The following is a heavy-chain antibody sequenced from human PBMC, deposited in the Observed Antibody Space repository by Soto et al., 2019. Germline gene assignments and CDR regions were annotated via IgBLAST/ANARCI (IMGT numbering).Heavy chain of an antibody. D-gene: IGHD3-3*01. CDR2: IYYSGST. Sequence: SETLSLTCTVSGGSINSGDYYWSWIRQPPGKGLEWIGYIYYSGSTYHNPSLKSRVTISVDTSKNQFSLKLGSVTAADAAVYYCARASTIFGVVVRFDSWGQGTLVTVSS. V-gene: IGHV4-30-4*01. CDR3: ARASTIFGVVVRFDS. J-gene: IGHJ4*02. CDR1: GGSINSGDYY.